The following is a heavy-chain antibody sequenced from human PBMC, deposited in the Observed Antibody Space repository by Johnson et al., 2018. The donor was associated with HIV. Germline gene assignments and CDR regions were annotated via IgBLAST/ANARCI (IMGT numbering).Heavy chain of an antibody. D-gene: IGHD2-15*01. V-gene: IGHV3-23*04. CDR2: ISGNGGTT. CDR1: GFTFSSYA. Sequence: VQLVESGGGLGQPGGSLRLSCAASGFTFSSYAMTWVRQAPGKGLEWVSSISGNGGTTYYADSVKGRFTISRDNSKNTLYLQMNSLKTEDTAVYYCARVAALYDAFDIWGQGTMVTVSS. CDR3: ARVAALYDAFDI. J-gene: IGHJ3*02.